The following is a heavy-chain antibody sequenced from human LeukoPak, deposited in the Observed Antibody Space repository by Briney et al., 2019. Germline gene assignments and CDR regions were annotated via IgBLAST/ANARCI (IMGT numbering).Heavy chain of an antibody. D-gene: IGHD5-18*01. CDR1: GFTFSDHY. Sequence: GGSLRLSCAASGFTFSDHYMSWIRQAPGKGLEWVSYISSSGSTIYYADSVKGRFTISRDNAKNSLYLQMNSLRAEDTAVYYCASPAAGSSGYSYGFSHWGQGTLVTVSS. CDR2: ISSSGSTI. CDR3: ASPAAGSSGYSYGFSH. J-gene: IGHJ4*02. V-gene: IGHV3-11*04.